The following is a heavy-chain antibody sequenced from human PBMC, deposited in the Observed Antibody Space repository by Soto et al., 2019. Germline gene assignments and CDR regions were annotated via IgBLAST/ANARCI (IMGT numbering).Heavy chain of an antibody. D-gene: IGHD3-22*01. CDR1: GGSISSYY. CDR3: ARLSRGYYDGSGYRPDYGMDV. CDR2: IYYSGST. J-gene: IGHJ6*02. V-gene: IGHV4-59*08. Sequence: SETLSLTCTVSGGSISSYYWSWIRQPPGKGLEWIGYIYYSGSTNYNPSLKSRVTISVDTSKNQFSLKLSSVTAAGTAVYYCARLSRGYYDGSGYRPDYGMDVWGQGTTVTVS.